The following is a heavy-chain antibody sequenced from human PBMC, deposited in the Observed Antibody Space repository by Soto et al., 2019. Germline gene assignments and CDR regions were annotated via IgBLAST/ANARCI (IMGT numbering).Heavy chain of an antibody. V-gene: IGHV3-66*01. D-gene: IGHD2-8*01. J-gene: IGHJ4*02. Sequence: EVQLVESGGGLVQPGGSLRLSCAASGVTVSNNYMRWVRQAPGKWLEWVSVIYSGGRTYYADSVKGRFIISRDSSKNTLYLQMNSLSAEDTAVYYCARDTYADYRGQGTLVTVSS. CDR3: ARDTYADY. CDR2: IYSGGRT. CDR1: GVTVSNNY.